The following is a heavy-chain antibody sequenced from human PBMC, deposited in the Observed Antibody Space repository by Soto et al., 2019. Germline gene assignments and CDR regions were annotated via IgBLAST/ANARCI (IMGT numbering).Heavy chain of an antibody. J-gene: IGHJ3*01. CDR2: ILWDDEK. CDR1: GFSLSTTGVG. Sequence: QITLKESDPTLVKPTQTLTLTCTFSGFSLSTTGVGVGWIRQSPGKALECLALILWDDEKRYSPSLKTRLTITKDTAKNQVVLTMTSMDPVDTATYFCAHSNRDGAFDFWGQGTVVTVSS. V-gene: IGHV2-5*02. CDR3: AHSNRDGAFDF.